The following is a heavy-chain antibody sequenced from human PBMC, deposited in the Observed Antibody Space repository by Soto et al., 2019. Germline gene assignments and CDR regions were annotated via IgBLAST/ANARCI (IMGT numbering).Heavy chain of an antibody. CDR2: ISSRSDSI. CDR3: ARDRSADRFIKYFPH. D-gene: IGHD3-10*01. CDR1: GFIFTSYS. J-gene: IGHJ1*01. Sequence: PGGSLKLSCAASGFIFTSYSMVWVRQAPGKGLEWVSSISSRSDSIYYADSVKGRFTISRDNAQNSLYLQMNSLTSEDTAVYYCARDRSADRFIKYFPHCGPGTLVTVSS. V-gene: IGHV3-21*01.